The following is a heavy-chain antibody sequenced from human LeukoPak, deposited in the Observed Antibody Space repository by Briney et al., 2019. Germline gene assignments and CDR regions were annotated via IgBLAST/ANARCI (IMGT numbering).Heavy chain of an antibody. J-gene: IGHJ5*02. CDR2: IYYSGST. Sequence: SETLSLTCSVSAGSISNYYWTWIRQPPGKGLEWIGYIYYSGSTNYNPSLKSRVIISIDTSKNQFSLKLSSVTAADTAVYYCAREALEGKFDPWGQGILVTVSS. CDR3: AREALEGKFDP. D-gene: IGHD1-1*01. V-gene: IGHV4-59*01. CDR1: AGSISNYY.